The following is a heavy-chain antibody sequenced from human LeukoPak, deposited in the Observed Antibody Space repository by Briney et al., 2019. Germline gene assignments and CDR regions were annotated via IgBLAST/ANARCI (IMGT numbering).Heavy chain of an antibody. CDR2: IYYSGST. D-gene: IGHD3-10*02. CDR1: GGSISSYY. CDR3: ARVKMTRPDYV. V-gene: IGHV4-59*01. J-gene: IGHJ4*02. Sequence: SETLSLTCTVSGGSISSYYWSWIWQPPGKGLEWIGYIYYSGSTNYNPSLKSRVTISVDTSKNQFSLKLSSVTAADTAVYYCARVKMTRPDYVWSQGTLVTVSS.